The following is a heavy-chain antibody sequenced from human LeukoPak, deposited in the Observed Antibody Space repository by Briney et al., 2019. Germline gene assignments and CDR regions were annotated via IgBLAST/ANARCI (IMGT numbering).Heavy chain of an antibody. D-gene: IGHD7-27*01. J-gene: IGHJ4*02. Sequence: GASVKVSCKASGYTFTSYYMHWVRQAPGQGLEWMGIINPSGGSRSYAQKFQGRVTMTRDTSTSTVYMELSSLRSEDTAVYYCARNPPRTGDFNSWGQGALVTVSS. V-gene: IGHV1-46*01. CDR1: GYTFTSYY. CDR2: INPSGGSR. CDR3: ARNPPRTGDFNS.